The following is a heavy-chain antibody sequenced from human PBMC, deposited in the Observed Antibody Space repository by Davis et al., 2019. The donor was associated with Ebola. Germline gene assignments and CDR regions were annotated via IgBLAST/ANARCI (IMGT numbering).Heavy chain of an antibody. CDR1: GYTFTTYG. D-gene: IGHD2-15*01. CDR3: ARDRYCSGGSCYSSYYYGMDV. Sequence: AASVKVSCKASGYTFTTYGISWVRQAPGQGLEWMGWISTYNDNTNYAQKLQGRVTMTTDTSTSTAYMELRSLRSDDTAVYYCARDRYCSGGSCYSSYYYGMDVRGQGTTVTVSS. J-gene: IGHJ6*02. CDR2: ISTYNDNT. V-gene: IGHV1-18*01.